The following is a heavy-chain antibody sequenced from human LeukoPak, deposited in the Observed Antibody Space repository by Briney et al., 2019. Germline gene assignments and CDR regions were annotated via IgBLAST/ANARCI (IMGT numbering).Heavy chain of an antibody. D-gene: IGHD6-19*01. J-gene: IGHJ4*02. CDR2: ISSNGTTI. CDR1: GFRFSSYE. Sequence: GGSLRLSCAASGFRFSSYEMNWVRQAPGKGLEWVSYISSNGTTIYYADSVKGRFTISRDNAKNSLYLQMNSLRAEDTAVYYCARAYSSVASCDYWGQGTLVTVSS. CDR3: ARAYSSVASCDY. V-gene: IGHV3-48*03.